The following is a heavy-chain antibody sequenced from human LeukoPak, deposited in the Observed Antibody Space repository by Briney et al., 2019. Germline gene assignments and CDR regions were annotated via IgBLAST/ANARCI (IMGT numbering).Heavy chain of an antibody. Sequence: GASVKVSCKASGYTFTSYAISWVRQAPGQGLEWMGWISGYNGNTKYAQKVQGRVTMTTDTSTSTAYMELRSLRSDDTAVYYCASPKVGATTSDYYYYGMDVWGQGTTVTVSS. CDR3: ASPKVGATTSDYYYYGMDV. J-gene: IGHJ6*02. V-gene: IGHV1-18*01. D-gene: IGHD1-26*01. CDR1: GYTFTSYA. CDR2: ISGYNGNT.